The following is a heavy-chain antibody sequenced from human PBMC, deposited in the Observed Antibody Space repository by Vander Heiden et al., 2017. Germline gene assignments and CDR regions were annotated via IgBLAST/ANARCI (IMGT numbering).Heavy chain of an antibody. D-gene: IGHD2-2*01. V-gene: IGHV3-23*01. CDR1: GFTFNSYG. CDR2: NSGSGGSA. J-gene: IGHJ6*02. Sequence: EVQLLESGGGLAQPGGSLRLSCAASGFTFNSYGLSWVRQAPGKGLEWVSANSGSGGSAYYADSVKGRFTISRDNSKNTLYLQMNSLRAEDTAVYYCAKVLRECSSTSCYYFYGMDVWGQGTTVTVSS. CDR3: AKVLRECSSTSCYYFYGMDV.